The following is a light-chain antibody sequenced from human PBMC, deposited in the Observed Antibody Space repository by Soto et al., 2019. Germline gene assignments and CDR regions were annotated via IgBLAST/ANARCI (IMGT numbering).Light chain of an antibody. CDR3: VSYKISTSYV. V-gene: IGLV2-14*03. CDR1: SSDVGGYIY. J-gene: IGLJ1*01. CDR2: DVN. Sequence: QSVLTQPASVSGSPGQSITISCTGTSSDVGGYIYVSWYQQHPGKAPKLMLYDVNNRPSGVSNRFSGSKSGNTASLTISGLQTEDEADYYCVSYKISTSYVFGSGTKVTVL.